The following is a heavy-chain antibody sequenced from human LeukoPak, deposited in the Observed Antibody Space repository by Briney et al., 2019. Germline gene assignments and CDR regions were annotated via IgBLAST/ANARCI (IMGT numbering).Heavy chain of an antibody. J-gene: IGHJ6*02. CDR1: GVRFEDYG. V-gene: IGHV3-9*01. CDR2: INYNVGRT. Sequence: VRSLRLSCEDTGVRFEDYGMHWVRQPPGEGLEWISSINYNVGRTKYAESVQGRFTISRDNAKNYLFLQLNSLRHEHSALYYRARHMVPTNTFLFYGLDVWGQGTTVTVSS. CDR3: ARHMVPTNTFLFYGLDV. D-gene: IGHD2-21*01.